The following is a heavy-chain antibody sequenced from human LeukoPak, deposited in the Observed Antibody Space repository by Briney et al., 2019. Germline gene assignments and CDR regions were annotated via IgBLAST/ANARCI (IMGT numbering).Heavy chain of an antibody. CDR3: ANRRGYSSGWSFDY. CDR2: MRYDASNT. Sequence: GGSLRLSCAASGFTFSNYGMDCVRQAPGKGLGWLAFMRYDASNTHYADSVKGRLTISRDNSKNTLFLQMNSLRAEDTAVYHCANRRGYSSGWSFDYWGQGTLVTVSS. D-gene: IGHD6-19*01. CDR1: GFTFSNYG. J-gene: IGHJ4*02. V-gene: IGHV3-30*02.